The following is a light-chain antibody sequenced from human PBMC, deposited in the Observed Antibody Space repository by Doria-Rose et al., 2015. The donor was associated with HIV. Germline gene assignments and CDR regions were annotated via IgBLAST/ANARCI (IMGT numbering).Light chain of an antibody. J-gene: IGKJ1*01. CDR3: HQYGTSWT. Sequence: EIVMTQSPGTLSLSPGERATLSCRASQSFSSTYLAWYQQKPGQAPSLLIYDGSTRATGIPDRISASGSGTDFTLTINRLEPEDFALYYCHQYGTSWTFGQGTKVGI. V-gene: IGKV3-20*01. CDR1: QSFSSTY. CDR2: DGS.